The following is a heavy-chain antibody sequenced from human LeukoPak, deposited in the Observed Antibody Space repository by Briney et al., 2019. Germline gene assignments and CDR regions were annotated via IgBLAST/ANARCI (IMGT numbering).Heavy chain of an antibody. V-gene: IGHV1-69*04. D-gene: IGHD3-22*01. CDR2: IIPILGIA. CDR1: GGTFSSYA. Sequence: SVTVSFKASGGTFSSYAISWVRQAPGQGLEWMGRIIPILGIANYAQKFQGRVTITADKSTSTAYMELSSLRSEDTAVYYCARGRYYYDSSGYASDYWGQGTLVTVSS. CDR3: ARGRYYYDSSGYASDY. J-gene: IGHJ4*02.